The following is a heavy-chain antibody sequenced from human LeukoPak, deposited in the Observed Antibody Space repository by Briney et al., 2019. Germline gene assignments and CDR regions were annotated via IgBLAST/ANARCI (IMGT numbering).Heavy chain of an antibody. D-gene: IGHD3-22*01. Sequence: ASVKVSCKASGYTFTGYYLHWVRQAPGQGLEWMGCVNPNSGDTNYAQKFQGSVTMTRDTSISTVYMELSRLRSDDTAVYYCARADVSDYYDSSGYRGPIWGQGTMVTVSS. CDR1: GYTFTGYY. CDR2: VNPNSGDT. J-gene: IGHJ3*02. CDR3: ARADVSDYYDSSGYRGPI. V-gene: IGHV1-2*02.